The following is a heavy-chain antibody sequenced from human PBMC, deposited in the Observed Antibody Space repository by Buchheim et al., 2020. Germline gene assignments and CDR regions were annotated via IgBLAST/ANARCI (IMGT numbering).Heavy chain of an antibody. V-gene: IGHV4-30-4*01. D-gene: IGHD6-6*01. J-gene: IGHJ2*01. CDR2: ISYTGSS. CDR1: GGSIGSGDFY. Sequence: QVQLQESGPGLVKPSQTLSLTRTVSGGSIGSGDFYWSWIRQTPGKGLEWIGYISYTGSSYYTPSLKSRVFISEDTSKNQFSLKLSSVTAADTAVFFCARSSIAATGSVWNFDLWGRGT. CDR3: ARSSIAATGSVWNFDL.